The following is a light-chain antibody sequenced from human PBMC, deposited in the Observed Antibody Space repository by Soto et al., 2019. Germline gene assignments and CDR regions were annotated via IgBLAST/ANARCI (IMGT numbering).Light chain of an antibody. Sequence: EIVLTQSPVTLSLSPGDRATLSCRASQTVPRNYLAWYQQRPGQTPRLLIYGPSSRATGIPDRFSGSGSGTDFTLTINRLEPEDFAVYYCHQYATSPQTFGQGTKVEIK. CDR2: GPS. CDR1: QTVPRNY. J-gene: IGKJ1*01. CDR3: HQYATSPQT. V-gene: IGKV3-20*01.